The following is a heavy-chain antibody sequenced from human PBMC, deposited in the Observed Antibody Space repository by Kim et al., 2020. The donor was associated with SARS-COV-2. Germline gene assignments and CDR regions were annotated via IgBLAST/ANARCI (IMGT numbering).Heavy chain of an antibody. J-gene: IGHJ6*02. D-gene: IGHD1-26*01. Sequence: KGRFTISRDDSKNTAYLQMNSLRTEDTAVYYCTRHRSSGGSYYYYYGMDVWGQGTTVTVSS. CDR3: TRHRSSGGSYYYYYGMDV. V-gene: IGHV3-73*01.